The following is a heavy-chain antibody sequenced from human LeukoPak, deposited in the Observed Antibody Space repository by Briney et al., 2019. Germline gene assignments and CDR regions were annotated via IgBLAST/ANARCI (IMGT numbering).Heavy chain of an antibody. V-gene: IGHV1-69*05. CDR2: IIPIFGTA. Sequence: SVKVSCKASGGTFSSYAISWVRQAPGQGLEWMGRIIPIFGTANYAQKFQGRVTITTDESTSTAYMELSSLRSEDTAVCYCAISREMATVDYWGQGTLVTVSS. J-gene: IGHJ4*02. CDR3: AISREMATVDY. D-gene: IGHD5-24*01. CDR1: GGTFSSYA.